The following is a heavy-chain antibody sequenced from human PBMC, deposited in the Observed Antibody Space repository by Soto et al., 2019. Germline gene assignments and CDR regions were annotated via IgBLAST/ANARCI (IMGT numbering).Heavy chain of an antibody. D-gene: IGHD3-10*01. CDR1: GFRFSNYA. V-gene: IGHV3-23*05. Sequence: PGWSLRLSCAASGFRFSNYAMSWVRQAPGKGPEWVSFITSSGNGTYYADSVKGRFTISRDNSKNTLYVQMNNLRAEDTAIYYCAKRFFGSGSPPGAFDVWGQGTMVT. J-gene: IGHJ3*01. CDR2: ITSSGNGT. CDR3: AKRFFGSGSPPGAFDV.